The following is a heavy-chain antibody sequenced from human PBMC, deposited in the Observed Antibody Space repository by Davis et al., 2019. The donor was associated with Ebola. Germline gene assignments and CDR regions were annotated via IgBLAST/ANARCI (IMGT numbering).Heavy chain of an antibody. J-gene: IGHJ4*02. CDR3: ARSGGHSFGQN. Sequence: PGGSLRLSCAASGFTFSNSWMHWVRQGPGKGLVWVSRISSDGSGPAYADSVKGRFTISRDNAKSTVYLQMHSLRAEDTAVYYCARSGGHSFGQNWGQGTLVTVSS. CDR2: ISSDGSGP. D-gene: IGHD5-18*01. CDR1: GFTFSNSW. V-gene: IGHV3-74*03.